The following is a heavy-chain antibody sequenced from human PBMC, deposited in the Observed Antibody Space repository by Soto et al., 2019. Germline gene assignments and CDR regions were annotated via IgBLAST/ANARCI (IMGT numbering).Heavy chain of an antibody. CDR1: GFTFSSYS. J-gene: IGHJ4*02. CDR3: ASLLAVAYQPTQYYFDY. V-gene: IGHV3-48*02. D-gene: IGHD6-19*01. Sequence: PVGSLRLSCAASGFTFSSYSMNWVRQAPGKGLEWVSYISSSSSTIYYADSVKGRFTISRDNAKNSLYLQMNSLRDEDTAVYYCASLLAVAYQPTQYYFDYWGQGPLVTGSS. CDR2: ISSSSSTI.